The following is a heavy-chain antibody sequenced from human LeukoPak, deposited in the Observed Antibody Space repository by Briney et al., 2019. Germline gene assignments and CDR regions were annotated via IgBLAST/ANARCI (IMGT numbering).Heavy chain of an antibody. Sequence: SGTLCLTCTVSGASVSSGSYYWSWIRQPRGKGLEWIGYIYCSGSTNYNPSLKSRVTISVDTSKNQFSLKLSSVTAADTAVYYCASRDNGSGVVPDYWGQGTLVTVSS. D-gene: IGHD3-10*01. J-gene: IGHJ4*02. CDR2: IYCSGST. V-gene: IGHV4-61*01. CDR1: GASVSSGSYY. CDR3: ASRDNGSGVVPDY.